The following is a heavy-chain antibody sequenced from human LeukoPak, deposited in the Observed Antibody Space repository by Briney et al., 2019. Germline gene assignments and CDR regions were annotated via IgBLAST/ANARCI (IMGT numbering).Heavy chain of an antibody. CDR1: GFTFSSYA. J-gene: IGHJ4*02. Sequence: PGGSLTLSCAASGFTFSSYAMHWVRQAPGKGLEWVAVISYDGSNKNYADSVKGRFTISRDNSKNTLYLQMNSLRAEDTAVYYCARDHIAVAGGTFDYWGQGTLVTVSS. CDR3: ARDHIAVAGGTFDY. CDR2: ISYDGSNK. V-gene: IGHV3-30-3*01. D-gene: IGHD6-19*01.